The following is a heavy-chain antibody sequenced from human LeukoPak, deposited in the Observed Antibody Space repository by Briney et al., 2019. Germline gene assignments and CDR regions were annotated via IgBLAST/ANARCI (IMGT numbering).Heavy chain of an antibody. CDR1: GGSISSYY. Sequence: SETLSLTCTVSGGSISSYYWSWIRQPPGKGLEWIGYIYYSGSTNYNPSLKSRVTISVDTSKNQFSLKLSSVTAADTAVYYCARDQGQQLDSYFDYWGQGTLVTVSS. CDR3: ARDQGQQLDSYFDY. V-gene: IGHV4-59*01. J-gene: IGHJ4*02. CDR2: IYYSGST. D-gene: IGHD6-13*01.